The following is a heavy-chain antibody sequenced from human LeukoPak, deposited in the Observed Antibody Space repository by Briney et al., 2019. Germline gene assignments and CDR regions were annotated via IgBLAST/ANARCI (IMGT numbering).Heavy chain of an antibody. V-gene: IGHV3-48*04. CDR3: ARKSVDWFDP. Sequence: TGGSLRLSCAASGFTFSSYGMNWVRQAPGKGLEWVSYISSSGSTIHYADSVKGRFTISRDNAKNSLYLQMNSLRAEDTALYYCARKSVDWFDPWGQGTLVTVSS. CDR1: GFTFSSYG. J-gene: IGHJ5*02. CDR2: ISSSGSTI.